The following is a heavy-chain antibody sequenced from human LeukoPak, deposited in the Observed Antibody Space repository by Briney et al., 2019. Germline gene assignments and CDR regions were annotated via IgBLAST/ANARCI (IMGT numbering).Heavy chain of an antibody. Sequence: PGGSLRLSCAASGFTFSSYAISWVRQAPGQGLEWMGGIIPIFGTANYAQKFQGRVTITADESTSTAYMELSSLRSEDTAVYYCARSPQMATTLYYFDYWGQGTLVTVSS. CDR1: GFTFSSYA. CDR2: IIPIFGTA. J-gene: IGHJ4*02. D-gene: IGHD5-24*01. V-gene: IGHV1-69*01. CDR3: ARSPQMATTLYYFDY.